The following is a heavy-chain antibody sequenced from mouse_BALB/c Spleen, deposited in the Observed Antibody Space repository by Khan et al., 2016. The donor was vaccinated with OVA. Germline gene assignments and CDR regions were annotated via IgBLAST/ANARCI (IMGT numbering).Heavy chain of an antibody. V-gene: IGHV1-77*01. D-gene: IGHD1-1*01. CDR1: GYTFSDYI. CDR2: IYPGTNST. Sequence: QVQLKQSGPVLVKPGASVKMSCKASGYTFSDYIINWVRQRTGQGLEWIGQIYPGTNSTYYNEMFKGKATLTADKPSNTAYMQLRSLTSEDSAVYFCAGSGYGSLAYWGQGTTLTVSS. CDR3: AGSGYGSLAY. J-gene: IGHJ2*01.